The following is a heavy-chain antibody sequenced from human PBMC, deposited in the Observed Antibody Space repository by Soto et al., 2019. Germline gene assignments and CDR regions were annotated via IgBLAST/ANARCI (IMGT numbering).Heavy chain of an antibody. D-gene: IGHD5-12*01. CDR2: ISTDASST. CDR1: GFTFSSYW. CDR3: ARLPIKGTQN. Sequence: EVQLVESGGGLVQPGGSLRLSCAASGFTFSSYWMHWVRQAPGKGLVWVSRISTDASSTSYADPVKGRFTISRDNAKNALYLQMNSVRAEDTAVYYCARLPIKGTQNWCQSTGVIVST. J-gene: IGHJ1*01. V-gene: IGHV3-74*01.